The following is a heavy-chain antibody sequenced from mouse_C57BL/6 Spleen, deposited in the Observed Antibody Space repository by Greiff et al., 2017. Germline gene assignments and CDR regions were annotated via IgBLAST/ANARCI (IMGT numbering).Heavy chain of an antibody. CDR1: GYTFTNYW. CDR3: ARGNFFDY. V-gene: IGHV1-63*01. J-gene: IGHJ2*01. Sequence: VQLQQSGAELVRPGTSVKMSCKASGYTFTNYWIGWAKQRPGHGLEWIGDIYPGGGYTNYNEKFKGKATLTADKSSSTAYMQFSSLASEDSAIYYCARGNFFDYWGQGTTLTVSS. CDR2: IYPGGGYT.